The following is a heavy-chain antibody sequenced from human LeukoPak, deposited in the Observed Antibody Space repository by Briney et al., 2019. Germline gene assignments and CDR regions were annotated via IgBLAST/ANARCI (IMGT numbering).Heavy chain of an antibody. CDR3: TAEGSRDGYIYFLF. V-gene: IGHV3-15*01. J-gene: IGHJ4*02. Sequence: GSPSLSCSNSGFGFSCPWMRWVRQASGEGVELGGRIKGDGTTDYAAPVKGRFTISRDDSKNTMYLQMNSLEAEDTAVFYCTAEGSRDGYIYFLFWGQGTLVTVSA. CDR1: GFGFSCPW. CDR2: IKGDGTT. D-gene: IGHD5-24*01.